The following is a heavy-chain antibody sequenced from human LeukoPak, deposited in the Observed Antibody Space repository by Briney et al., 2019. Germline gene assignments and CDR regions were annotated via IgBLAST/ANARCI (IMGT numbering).Heavy chain of an antibody. Sequence: PSETLSLTCTVSGGSLSSSSYYWGWIRQPPGTGLEWVGRIYYSGSTYYNPSLKSRVTISVDTSKNQVSLKLSSVTAADTAVDCFAMRGALRWVGVYYCGQGTLVTVSS. CDR2: IYYSGST. CDR3: AMRGALRWVGVYY. V-gene: IGHV4-39*01. J-gene: IGHJ4*02. CDR1: GGSLSSSSYY. D-gene: IGHD4-23*01.